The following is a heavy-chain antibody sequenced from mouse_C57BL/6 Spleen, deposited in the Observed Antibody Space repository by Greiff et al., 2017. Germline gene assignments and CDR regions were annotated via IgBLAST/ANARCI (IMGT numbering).Heavy chain of an antibody. D-gene: IGHD1-1*01. J-gene: IGHJ3*01. V-gene: IGHV1-55*01. CDR1: GYTFTSYW. CDR2: IYPGSGST. Sequence: VQLQQPGAELVKPGASVKMSCKASGYTFTSYWITWVKQRPGQGLEWIGDIYPGSGSTNYNEKFKSKATLTVDTSSSTAYMQLSSLTSEDSAVYYCARSGATTVVRAGFADWGQGTLVTVAA. CDR3: ARSGATTVVRAGFAD.